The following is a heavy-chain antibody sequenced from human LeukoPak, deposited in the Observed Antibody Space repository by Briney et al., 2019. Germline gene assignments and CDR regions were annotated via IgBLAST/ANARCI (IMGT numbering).Heavy chain of an antibody. V-gene: IGHV4-59*08. CDR3: ARLDHHYYGMDV. CDR2: MFYSGST. CDR1: GGSIRSYY. J-gene: IGHJ6*01. Sequence: SETLSLTCTVSGGSIRSYYWSWIRHPPRKGLEWIGYMFYSGSTNYNPSLKSRVTISGDTSRNQFSLKVNSVTAADTAVYYCARLDHHYYGMDVWAQRTTVTVSS.